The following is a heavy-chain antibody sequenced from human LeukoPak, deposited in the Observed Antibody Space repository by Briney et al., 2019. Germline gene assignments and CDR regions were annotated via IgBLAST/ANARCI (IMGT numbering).Heavy chain of an antibody. CDR1: GGSFSGYY. D-gene: IGHD2-2*02. Sequence: SETLSLTCAVYGGSFSGYYWSWIRQPPGKGLEWIGEINHSGSTNYNPSLKSRVTISVDTSKNQFSLKLSSVTAAGTAVYYCARYCSSTSCYIFDYWGQGTLVTVSS. CDR3: ARYCSSTSCYIFDY. V-gene: IGHV4-34*01. CDR2: INHSGST. J-gene: IGHJ4*02.